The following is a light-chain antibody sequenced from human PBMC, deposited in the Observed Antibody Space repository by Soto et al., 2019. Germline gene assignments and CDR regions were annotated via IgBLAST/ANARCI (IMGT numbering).Light chain of an antibody. CDR3: TSYTSTSTLYV. J-gene: IGLJ1*01. CDR2: EVS. Sequence: QSVLTQPASVSGSPGQSITISCTGTSSDVGDYNYVSWYQQHPGKAPKLIIYEVSNRPSGVSTRFSGSKSGNTASLTISGLQAEDEADYYCTSYTSTSTLYVFGTGTKVTVL. CDR1: SSDVGDYNY. V-gene: IGLV2-14*01.